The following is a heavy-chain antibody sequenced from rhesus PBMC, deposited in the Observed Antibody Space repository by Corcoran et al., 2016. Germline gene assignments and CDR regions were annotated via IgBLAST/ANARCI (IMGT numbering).Heavy chain of an antibody. CDR3: ARLRYCSSTYCSEFDL. CDR1: GYTFTDYY. D-gene: IGHD2-15*01. J-gene: IGHJ2*01. Sequence: QVQLVQSGAEVKKPGSSVKVSCKASGYTFTDYYMHWVRQAPRQGLEWMEWINPYNGNTKEAQKFQGRVTMTRETSTSTAYMELSSLRSEDTAVYYCARLRYCSSTYCSEFDLWGPGTPITISS. V-gene: IGHV1S2*01. CDR2: INPYNGNT.